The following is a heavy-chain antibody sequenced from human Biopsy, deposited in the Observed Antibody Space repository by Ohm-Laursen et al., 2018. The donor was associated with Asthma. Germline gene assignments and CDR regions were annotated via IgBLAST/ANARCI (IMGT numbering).Heavy chain of an antibody. Sequence: SVKVSCKSLGGTFNTYVIGWVRQAPGQGLEWMGGINSVFGTTTYPQKFQDRVTITADDSTSTAYMELSSLRSEDTAVYYCARKAGSCISRTCYSLDFWDQGTLVTVSS. CDR3: ARKAGSCISRTCYSLDF. CDR1: GGTFNTYV. D-gene: IGHD2-2*01. CDR2: INSVFGTT. J-gene: IGHJ4*02. V-gene: IGHV1-69*13.